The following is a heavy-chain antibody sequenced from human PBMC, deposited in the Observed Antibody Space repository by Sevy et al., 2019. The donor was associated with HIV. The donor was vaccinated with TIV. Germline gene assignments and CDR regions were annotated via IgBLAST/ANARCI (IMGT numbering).Heavy chain of an antibody. Sequence: GGSLRLSCAVSGFTFTSYAMNWVRQAPGKGLEWVSGVSGSGGSTYYADSVKGRFSISRDNSRNTLYLQINSLRAEDTAVYYCARDHVKDGDLGDYYYYAMDVWGQGTTVTVSS. CDR2: VSGSGGST. J-gene: IGHJ6*02. V-gene: IGHV3-23*01. CDR3: ARDHVKDGDLGDYYYYAMDV. CDR1: GFTFTSYA. D-gene: IGHD4-17*01.